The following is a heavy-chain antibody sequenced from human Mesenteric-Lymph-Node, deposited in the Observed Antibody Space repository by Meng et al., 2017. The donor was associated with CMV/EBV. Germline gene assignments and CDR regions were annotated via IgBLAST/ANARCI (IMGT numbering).Heavy chain of an antibody. CDR1: GITVSSSY. Sequence: GGSLRLSCAVSGITVSSSYMSWVRQAPGKGLEWVSLIYSGGSTYYADSVKGRFTISRDSSTNTLYLQMNSLRPEDTAVYYCARHQHWGQGTLVTVSS. CDR3: ARHQH. J-gene: IGHJ1*01. CDR2: IYSGGST. V-gene: IGHV3-53*05.